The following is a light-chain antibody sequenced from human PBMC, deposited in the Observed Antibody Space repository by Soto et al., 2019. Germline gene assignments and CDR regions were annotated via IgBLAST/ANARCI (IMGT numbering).Light chain of an antibody. CDR1: GXHFGGDS. CDR2: DHN. Sequence: QSVVTQPHSVFAVPGHRVTIACPRNGXHFGGDSVSWYQQLPGTAPKLLIYDHNKRPSGISVRLSGSHSGTSATLGITGFQSGDEAEDYCGARDSSLSAYGFGTGTKV. CDR3: GARDSSLSAYG. V-gene: IGLV1-51*01. J-gene: IGLJ1*01.